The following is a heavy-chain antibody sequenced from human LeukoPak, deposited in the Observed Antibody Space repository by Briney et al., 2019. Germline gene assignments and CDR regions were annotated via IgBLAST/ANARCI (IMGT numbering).Heavy chain of an antibody. V-gene: IGHV1-18*01. CDR1: GGTLSTYA. D-gene: IGHD3-10*01. Sequence: ASVKVSCKASGGTLSTYAISWVRQAPGQGLEWMGWISAYNGNTNYAQKLQGRVTMTTDTSTSTAYMELRSLRSDDTAVYYCARNMEYGSGTSSPFQHWGQGTLVTVSS. CDR2: ISAYNGNT. J-gene: IGHJ1*01. CDR3: ARNMEYGSGTSSPFQH.